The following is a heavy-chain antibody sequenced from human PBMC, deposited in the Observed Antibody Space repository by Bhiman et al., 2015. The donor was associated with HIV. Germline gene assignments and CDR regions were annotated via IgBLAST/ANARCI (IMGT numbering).Heavy chain of an antibody. D-gene: IGHD6-19*01. J-gene: IGHJ4*02. V-gene: IGHV3-7*05. CDR3: ARDWVAVTGTPYDY. CDR2: IKQDGSEK. Sequence: EEQLVISGGGLVQPGGSLRLSCAASGFTFSIYWMTWVRQAPGKGLEWVANIKQDGSEKHYVDSVKGRFTISRDNAKNSVYLQMNSLRAEDTAVYYCARDWVAVTGTPYDYWGQGTLVTVSS. CDR1: GFTFSIYW.